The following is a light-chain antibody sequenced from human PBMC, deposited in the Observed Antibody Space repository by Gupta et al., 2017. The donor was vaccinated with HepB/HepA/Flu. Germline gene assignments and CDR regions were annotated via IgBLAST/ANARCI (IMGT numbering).Light chain of an antibody. V-gene: IGLV1-47*01. CDR2: RNN. CDR1: SSNIGSNY. CDR3: AAWDDSLSGWV. J-gene: IGLJ3*02. Sequence: QSVLTQPPSASGTPGQRVTISCSGSSSNIGSNYVYWYQQLPGTAPKLLTYRNNQRPSGVPDRFSGSKSGTSASLAISWLRSEDEADYYCAAWDDSLSGWVFGGGTKLTVL.